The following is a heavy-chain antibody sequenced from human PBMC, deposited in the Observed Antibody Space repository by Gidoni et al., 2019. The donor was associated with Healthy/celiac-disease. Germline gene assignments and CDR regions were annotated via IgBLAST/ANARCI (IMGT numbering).Heavy chain of an antibody. J-gene: IGHJ6*02. CDR3: TRVHHDSGWYNYYYGMDV. CDR2: IRSKAYGRTT. CDR1: GLPLGDEA. Sequence: EVQLVESGEGLVKPGRSLRPSWTAPGLPLGDEARGGFRQAPGKGLEWVGFIRSKAYGRTTEYASSVKGRFTISRDDSKSIAYLQMNSLKTEDTAVYYCTRVHHDSGWYNYYYGMDVWGQGTTVTVSS. D-gene: IGHD6-19*01. V-gene: IGHV3-49*05.